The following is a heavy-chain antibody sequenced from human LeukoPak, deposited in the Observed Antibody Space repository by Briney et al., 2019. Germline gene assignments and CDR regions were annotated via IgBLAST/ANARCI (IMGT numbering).Heavy chain of an antibody. D-gene: IGHD3-22*01. CDR3: TTATPYYYDSSGYYPTWVDY. J-gene: IGHJ4*02. V-gene: IGHV3-15*01. CDR2: IKSKTDGGTT. Sequence: GGSLRLSCAASGFTFSNAWMSWVRQAPGKGLEWVGRIKSKTDGGTTDYAAPGKGRFTISRDDSKNTLYLQMNSLKTEDTAVYYCTTATPYYYDSSGYYPTWVDYWGQGNLVTVSS. CDR1: GFTFSNAW.